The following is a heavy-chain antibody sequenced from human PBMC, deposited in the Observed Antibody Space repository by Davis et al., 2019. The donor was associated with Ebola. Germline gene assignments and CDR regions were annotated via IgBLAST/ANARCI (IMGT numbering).Heavy chain of an antibody. D-gene: IGHD2-2*02. CDR2: IIPIVDTP. Sequence: SVKVSCKASGYTFTSYGISWVRQAPGQGLEWMGGIIPIVDTPNYGQKFKDRVTITADKSTSTAYMELSSLRSEDTAVYYCASLGYCSSTSCYTRGYWGQGTLVTVSS. CDR3: ASLGYCSSTSCYTRGY. V-gene: IGHV1-69*06. CDR1: GYTFTSYG. J-gene: IGHJ4*02.